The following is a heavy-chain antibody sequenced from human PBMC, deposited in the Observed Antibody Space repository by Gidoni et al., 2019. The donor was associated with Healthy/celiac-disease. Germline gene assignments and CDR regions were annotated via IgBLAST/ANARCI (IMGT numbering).Heavy chain of an antibody. J-gene: IGHJ3*02. CDR3: ARVPVTMIVVVDAFDI. Sequence: QVQLQQWGAGLLKPSETLSPTGAVYGGSFSGYYWSWIRQPPGKGLEWIGESNHRGSTHYNPSLKSRVTISVSTSKTHFSLKLSSVTAADTAVYYCARVPVTMIVVVDAFDIWGQGTMVTVSS. V-gene: IGHV4-34*01. D-gene: IGHD3-22*01. CDR1: GGSFSGYY. CDR2: SNHRGST.